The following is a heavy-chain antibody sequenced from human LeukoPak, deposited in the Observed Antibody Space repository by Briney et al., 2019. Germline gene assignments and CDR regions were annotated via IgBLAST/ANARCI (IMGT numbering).Heavy chain of an antibody. D-gene: IGHD3-10*01. CDR2: ISGSGGST. CDR1: GFTFTSYA. V-gene: IGHV3-23*01. Sequence: GGSLRLSCAPSGFTFTSYAMSWVRQAPGKGLEWVSAISGSGGSTYYAHSVKGRFTISRDNSKNTLFLQMNSLRAEDTAVYYCAKGVITMVRGVNGGYFDYWGQGTLVTVSS. J-gene: IGHJ4*02. CDR3: AKGVITMVRGVNGGYFDY.